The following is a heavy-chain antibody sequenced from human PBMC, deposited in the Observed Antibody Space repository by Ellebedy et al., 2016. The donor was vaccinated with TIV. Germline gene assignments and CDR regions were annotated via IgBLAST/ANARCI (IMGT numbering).Heavy chain of an antibody. V-gene: IGHV3-7*03. CDR3: TKGAWLDD. J-gene: IGHJ5*02. CDR2: INQDVSEK. CDR1: GFTFSNYW. Sequence: GESLKISXAASGFTFSNYWMSWVRQAPGKGLEWVANINQDVSEKYYVDSVKGRFTISRDNAKNSLYLQMNSLRVEDTAIYRCTKGAWLDDWGPGTLVTVSS.